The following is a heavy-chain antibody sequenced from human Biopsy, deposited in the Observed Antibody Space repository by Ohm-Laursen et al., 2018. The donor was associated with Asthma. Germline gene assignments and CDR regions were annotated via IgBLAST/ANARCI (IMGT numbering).Heavy chain of an antibody. D-gene: IGHD3-9*01. CDR1: GYTFINYA. J-gene: IGHJ3*02. V-gene: IGHV1-3*01. CDR3: ARTYYDFLTGQVNDAFAM. Sequence: ASVKVSCKASGYTFINYAIHRERQAPGQRLEWMGRINAGKGNTKYSQKFQGRVTISRDTSASTAYMDLSSLRSEDTAVYYCARTYYDFLTGQVNDAFAMWGQGTMVTVSS. CDR2: INAGKGNT.